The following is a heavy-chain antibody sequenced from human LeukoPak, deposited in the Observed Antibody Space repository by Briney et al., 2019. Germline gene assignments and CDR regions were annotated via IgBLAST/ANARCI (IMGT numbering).Heavy chain of an antibody. J-gene: IGHJ4*02. CDR3: AKGGVTDEPDYFDY. Sequence: GGSLRLSCAASGFTFSSYGMHWVRQAPGKGLEWVAVISYDGSNKYYADSVKGRFTISRDNSKNTLYLQMNSLRAEDTAVYYCAKGGVTDEPDYFDYWGQGTLVTVSS. CDR1: GFTFSSYG. D-gene: IGHD4-23*01. V-gene: IGHV3-30*18. CDR2: ISYDGSNK.